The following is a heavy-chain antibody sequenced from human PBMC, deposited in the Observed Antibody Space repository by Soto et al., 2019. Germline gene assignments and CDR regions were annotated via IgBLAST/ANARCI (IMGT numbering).Heavy chain of an antibody. J-gene: IGHJ4*02. Sequence: SETLSLTCTVSGGSISNYYWNWIRQSPGKGLEWIGYIYSSGSTHYNPSLQNRVTISIDTSKNQVSLNVNSVTAADAAVYYCARDHPHSYGVYYFDYWGQGTPVTVSS. D-gene: IGHD5-18*01. CDR3: ARDHPHSYGVYYFDY. CDR2: IYSSGST. CDR1: GGSISNYY. V-gene: IGHV4-59*01.